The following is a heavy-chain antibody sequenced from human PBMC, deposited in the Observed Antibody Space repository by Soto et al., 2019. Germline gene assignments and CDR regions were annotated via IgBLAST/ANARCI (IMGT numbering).Heavy chain of an antibody. Sequence: GASVKVSCKASGYTFTSYGISWVRQALGQGLEWMGWISAYNGNTNYAQKLQGRVTMTTDTSTSTAYMELRSLRSDDTAVYYCARREYSSGWYWFDPWGQGTLVTVSS. CDR2: ISAYNGNT. D-gene: IGHD6-19*01. J-gene: IGHJ5*02. CDR1: GYTFTSYG. V-gene: IGHV1-18*01. CDR3: ARREYSSGWYWFDP.